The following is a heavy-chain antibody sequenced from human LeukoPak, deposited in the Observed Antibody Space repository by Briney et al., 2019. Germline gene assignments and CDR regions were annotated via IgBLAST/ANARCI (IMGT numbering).Heavy chain of an antibody. D-gene: IGHD3-3*01. Sequence: ASVKVSCKASGYTFTSYAMHWVRQAPGQRLEWMGWINAGNGNTKYSQKFQGRVTITRDTSASTAYMELSSLRSEDTAVYYCARGPSRLLEWLSPELDYWGQGTLVTVSS. J-gene: IGHJ4*02. CDR1: GYTFTSYA. V-gene: IGHV1-3*01. CDR3: ARGPSRLLEWLSPELDY. CDR2: INAGNGNT.